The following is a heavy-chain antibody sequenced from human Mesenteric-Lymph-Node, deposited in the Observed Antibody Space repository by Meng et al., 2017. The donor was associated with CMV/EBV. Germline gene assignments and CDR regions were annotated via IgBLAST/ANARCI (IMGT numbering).Heavy chain of an antibody. J-gene: IGHJ6*02. CDR3: ARESRTAIFGVVIPSYYHYGMDV. Sequence: GESLKISCGGSGFTFSSYNMNWVRQAPGKGLEWVSSISSSGTYIYYADSVKGRFTISRDNAKKSLYLQMNSLRAEDTAVYYCARESRTAIFGVVIPSYYHYGMDVWGQGTTVTVSS. CDR2: ISSSGTYI. D-gene: IGHD3-3*01. CDR1: GFTFSSYN. V-gene: IGHV3-21*01.